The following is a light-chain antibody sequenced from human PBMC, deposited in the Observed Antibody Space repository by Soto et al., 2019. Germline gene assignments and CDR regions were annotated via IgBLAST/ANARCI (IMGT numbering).Light chain of an antibody. Sequence: ALTHPASVSGSPGQSITISCTGTSSDVGSYNLVSWYQQHPGKAPKLMIYEGTKRPSGVSNRFSGSKSGNTASLTISGLQAEDEADYYCCSYAGNSSFVFGTGTKVTVL. J-gene: IGLJ1*01. CDR3: CSYAGNSSFV. CDR1: SSDVGSYNL. CDR2: EGT. V-gene: IGLV2-23*01.